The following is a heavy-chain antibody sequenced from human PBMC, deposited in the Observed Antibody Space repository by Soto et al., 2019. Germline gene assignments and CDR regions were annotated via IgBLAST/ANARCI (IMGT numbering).Heavy chain of an antibody. V-gene: IGHV4-34*01. CDR2: INHSEST. CDR1: GGSFSGYY. D-gene: IGHD6-13*01. CDR3: ARGVSSSWYDYYYGMDV. Sequence: PSETLSLTCAVYGGSFSGYYWSWIRQPPGKGLEWIGEINHSESTNYNPSLKSRVTVSVDASKNQFSLRLSSVTAADTAVYYCARGVSSSWYDYYYGMDVWGQGITVTVSS. J-gene: IGHJ6*01.